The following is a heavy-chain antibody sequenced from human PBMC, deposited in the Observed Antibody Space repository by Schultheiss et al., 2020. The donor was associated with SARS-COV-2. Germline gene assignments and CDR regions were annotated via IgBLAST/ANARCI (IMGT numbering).Heavy chain of an antibody. V-gene: IGHV3-30-3*01. CDR2: ISYDGGDK. CDR1: GFTFNNYA. CDR3: AKGTWYGSEQGGY. Sequence: GGSLRLSCAASGFTFNNYAMHWVRQAPGKGLEWVALISYDGGDKYYADPVKGRFTVSRDSSKNTLYLQMNSLRTEDTAVYYCAKGTWYGSEQGGYWGQGTLVTVSS. J-gene: IGHJ4*02. D-gene: IGHD6-19*01.